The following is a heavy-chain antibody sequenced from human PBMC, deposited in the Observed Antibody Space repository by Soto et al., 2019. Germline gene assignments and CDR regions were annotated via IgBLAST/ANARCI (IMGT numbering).Heavy chain of an antibody. CDR1: GGSITSDNYC. V-gene: IGHV4-31*03. CDR3: ARDGDYFGSGSPPLLSK. D-gene: IGHD3-10*01. Sequence: QVQLQESGPGLVMPSQTLSLICTVSGGSITSDNYCWTWIRQHPVKGLEWMGHIYYSGSTSYNPSLKSRVTISIDTSKNQFSLKLTSVTAADTAVYYCARDGDYFGSGSPPLLSKWGQGTLVTVSS. CDR2: IYYSGST. J-gene: IGHJ4*02.